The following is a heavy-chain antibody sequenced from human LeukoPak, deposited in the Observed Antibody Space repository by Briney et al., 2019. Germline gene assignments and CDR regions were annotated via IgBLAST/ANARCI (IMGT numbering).Heavy chain of an antibody. J-gene: IGHJ4*01. CDR1: GYTFTGYY. V-gene: IGHV1-2*02. CDR3: ARTDRYCSGGSCYFDY. Sequence: ASVKVSCKASGYTFTGYYMHWVRQAPGQRLEWMGWINPNSGGTNYAQKFQGRVTMTRDTSISTAYMELSRLRSDDTAVYYCARTDRYCSGGSCYFDYWGQGTLVTVSS. D-gene: IGHD2-15*01. CDR2: INPNSGGT.